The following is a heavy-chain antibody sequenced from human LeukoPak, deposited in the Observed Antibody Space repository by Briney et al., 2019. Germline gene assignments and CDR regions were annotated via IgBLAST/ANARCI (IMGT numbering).Heavy chain of an antibody. V-gene: IGHV4-34*01. J-gene: IGHJ4*02. D-gene: IGHD3-22*01. CDR3: ASIPNDSSGYYPIDY. CDR2: INHSGST. CDR1: GGSSSGYY. Sequence: PSETPSLTCAVYGGSSSGYYWSWIRQPPGKGLEWIGEINHSGSTNYNPSLKSRVTISVDTSKNQFSLKLSSVTAADTAVYYCASIPNDSSGYYPIDYWGQGTLVTVSS.